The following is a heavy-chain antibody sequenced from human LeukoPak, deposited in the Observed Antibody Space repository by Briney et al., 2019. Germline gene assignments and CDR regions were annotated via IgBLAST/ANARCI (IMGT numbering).Heavy chain of an antibody. Sequence: GGSLRLSCAASGFTFSNYGMAWVRQTPGKGLDWVSAISASGDSTYYADSVKGRFTISRDSSKNTLYLQMNSLSADDTAVYYCAKESRDYAPDSWGQGTLVTVSS. D-gene: IGHD4-17*01. CDR1: GFTFSNYG. CDR3: AKESRDYAPDS. J-gene: IGHJ4*02. CDR2: ISASGDST. V-gene: IGHV3-23*01.